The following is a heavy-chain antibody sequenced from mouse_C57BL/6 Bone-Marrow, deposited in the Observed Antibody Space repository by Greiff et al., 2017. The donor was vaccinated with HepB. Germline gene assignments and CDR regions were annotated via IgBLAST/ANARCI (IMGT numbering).Heavy chain of an antibody. V-gene: IGHV1-18*01. CDR3: ARGAAQATLDAMDY. D-gene: IGHD3-2*02. CDR1: GYTFTDYN. CDR2: INPNNGGT. Sequence: VQLKESGPELVKPGASVKIPCKASGYTFTDYNMDWVKQSHGKSLEWIGDINPNNGGTIYNQKFKGKATLTVDKSTSTAYMELRSLTSEDTAVYYFARGAAQATLDAMDYWGQGTSVTVSS. J-gene: IGHJ4*01.